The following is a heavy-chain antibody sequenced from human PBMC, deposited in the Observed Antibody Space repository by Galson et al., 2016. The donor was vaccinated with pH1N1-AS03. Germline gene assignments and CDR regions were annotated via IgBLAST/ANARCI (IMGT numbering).Heavy chain of an antibody. V-gene: IGHV5-51*03. CDR2: IYPGDSDT. CDR3: VRHQLRGSVGLAVKTAFEI. Sequence: QSGAEVKKPGESLKISCKTSGYSFTNYWIGWMRQMPGQGLEWMGMIYPGDSDTRYSPSFQGQVTISADKSIRTAYLQWSSLKASDIALYYCVRHQLRGSVGLAVKTAFEIWGQGTFVTVSS. D-gene: IGHD1-1*01. J-gene: IGHJ3*02. CDR1: GYSFTNYW.